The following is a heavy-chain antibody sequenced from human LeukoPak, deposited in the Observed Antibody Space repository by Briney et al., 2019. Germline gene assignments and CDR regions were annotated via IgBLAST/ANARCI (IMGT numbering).Heavy chain of an antibody. J-gene: IGHJ5*02. CDR2: INHSGST. D-gene: IGHD1-14*01. CDR1: GGSFSGYY. V-gene: IGHV4-34*01. CDR3: ARGRLTVLIWFDP. Sequence: SETLSLTCAVYGGSFSGYYWSWIRQPPGKGLEWIGEINHSGSTNYNPSLKSRVTISVDTSKNQFSLKLSSVTAADTAVCYCARGRLTVLIWFDPWGQGTLVTVSS.